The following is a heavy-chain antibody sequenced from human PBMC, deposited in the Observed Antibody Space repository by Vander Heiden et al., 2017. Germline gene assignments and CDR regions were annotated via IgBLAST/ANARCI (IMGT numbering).Heavy chain of an antibody. V-gene: IGHV3-7*01. D-gene: IGHD3-10*01. CDR2: LNQDGSEK. CDR3: ARDPGIGFEY. CDR1: GFTFGSYW. Sequence: EVQVVESGGGLVQPGGSLRPSCEASGFTFGSYWMTWVRQAPGKGLEWVANLNQDGSEKYYVDSVKGRFTISRDNAKNSLYLQMNNLRGEDTAVYYCARDPGIGFEYWGRGAQVTVSS. J-gene: IGHJ4*02.